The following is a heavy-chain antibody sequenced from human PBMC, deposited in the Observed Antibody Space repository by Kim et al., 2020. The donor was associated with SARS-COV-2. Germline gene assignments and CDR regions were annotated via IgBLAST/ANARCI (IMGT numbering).Heavy chain of an antibody. D-gene: IGHD3-22*01. CDR1: GGSISSSSYY. V-gene: IGHV4-39*01. CDR2: IYYSGST. CDR3: ARHPKLFYYYEGY. Sequence: SETLSLTCTVSGGSISSSSYYWGWIRQPPGKGLEWIGSIYYSGSTYYNPSLKSRVTISVDTSKNQFSLKLSSVTAADTAVYYCARHPKLFYYYEGYWGQGTLVTVSS. J-gene: IGHJ4*02.